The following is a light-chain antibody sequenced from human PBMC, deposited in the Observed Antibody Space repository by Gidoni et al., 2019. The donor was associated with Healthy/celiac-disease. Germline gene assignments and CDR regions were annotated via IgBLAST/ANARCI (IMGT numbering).Light chain of an antibody. J-gene: IGKJ2*01. CDR3: QQYNNWPPYT. CDR1: QSVSSN. Sequence: EIVMTQSPATLSVSPGERATLSCRASQSVSSNVAWYQQKPGQAPRLLIYGAATRATGIPARFSGIGSGTEFTLTISSLQSEDFAVSYFQQYNNWPPYTFGQGTKLEIK. CDR2: GAA. V-gene: IGKV3-15*01.